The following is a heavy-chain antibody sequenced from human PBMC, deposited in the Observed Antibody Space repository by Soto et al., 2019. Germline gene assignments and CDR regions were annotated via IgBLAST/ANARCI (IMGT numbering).Heavy chain of an antibody. J-gene: IGHJ6*02. V-gene: IGHV1-18*01. Sequence: SVKGSCKASGYTCTSYGISWVRRAPGQGLEWMGWISAYNGNTNYAQKLQGRVTMTTDTSTSTAYMELRSLRSDDTAVYYCARDWGYSSYYSYYYGMYVWGQGTTVTVSS. CDR1: GYTCTSYG. CDR3: ARDWGYSSYYSYYYGMYV. D-gene: IGHD3-16*01. CDR2: ISAYNGNT.